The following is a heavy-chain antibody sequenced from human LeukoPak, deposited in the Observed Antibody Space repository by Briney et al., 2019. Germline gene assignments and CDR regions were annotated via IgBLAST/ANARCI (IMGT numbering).Heavy chain of an antibody. V-gene: IGHV1-2*02. D-gene: IGHD3-3*01. CDR3: ARGYDFWSAPDAFDI. CDR1: GYTFTGYY. J-gene: IGHJ3*02. Sequence: ASVKVSCKSSGYTFTGYYLHWVRQAPGQGLEWMGWINPNTGGTTYAEKVQGRVTMTRDMSISTAYMELNRLRSDDTAMYFCARGYDFWSAPDAFDIWGQGTMVTASS. CDR2: INPNTGGT.